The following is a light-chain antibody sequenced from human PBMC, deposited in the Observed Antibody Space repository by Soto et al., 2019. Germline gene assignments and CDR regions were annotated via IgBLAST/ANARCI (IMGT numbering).Light chain of an antibody. J-gene: IGKJ1*01. CDR3: QQYGGSPRT. CDR1: QSVNSNY. Sequence: DIVLTQSPGTLSLSPGERATLSCRASQSVNSNYLAWYQQKPGQAPRLLIFGASTRATGISDRFRGSGSGTDFTLTISRLEPEDFAVYYCQQYGGSPRTFGQGTKVDIK. CDR2: GAS. V-gene: IGKV3-20*01.